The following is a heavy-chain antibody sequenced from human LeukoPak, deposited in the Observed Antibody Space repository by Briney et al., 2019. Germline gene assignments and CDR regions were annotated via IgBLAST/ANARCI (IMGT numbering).Heavy chain of an antibody. CDR2: IYHNGNR. D-gene: IGHD3-3*01. V-gene: IGHV4-38-2*01. Sequence: PSETLTLTCAVSGYSFSSGFYWACIRPPPGKGLGWIATIYHNGNRFYNPSLRSRVTISVDTSKNQFSLKLSSVTAADTAVYYCARIRLGVVIRRPYYFDYWGQGTLVTVSS. CDR1: GYSFSSGFY. CDR3: ARIRLGVVIRRPYYFDY. J-gene: IGHJ4*02.